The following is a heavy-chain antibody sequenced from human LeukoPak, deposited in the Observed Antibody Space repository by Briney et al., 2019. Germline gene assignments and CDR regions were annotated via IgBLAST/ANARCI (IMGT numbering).Heavy chain of an antibody. CDR1: GFTFSSYA. Sequence: GGSLRLSCAASGFTFSSYAMHWVRQAPGKGLEWVAVISYDGSNKYYADSVKGRFTISRDNSKNTLYLQMNSLRAEDTAVYYCARDRVGATDYFDYWGQGTLVTVSS. J-gene: IGHJ4*02. V-gene: IGHV3-30-3*01. CDR2: ISYDGSNK. D-gene: IGHD1-26*01. CDR3: ARDRVGATDYFDY.